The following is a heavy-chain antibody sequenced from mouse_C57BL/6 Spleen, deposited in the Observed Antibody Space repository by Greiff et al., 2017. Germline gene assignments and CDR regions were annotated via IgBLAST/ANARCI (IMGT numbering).Heavy chain of an antibody. D-gene: IGHD1-1*01. CDR1: GYTFTSYW. V-gene: IGHV1-52*01. CDR3: AIGLYGSRDWYFDV. CDR2: IDPSDSET. J-gene: IGHJ1*03. Sequence: VQLQQPGAELVRPGSSVKLSCKASGYTFTSYWMHWVKQRPIQGLEWIGNIDPSDSETHYNQKFKDKATLTVDKSSSTAYMQLSSLTSEDSAVYYGAIGLYGSRDWYFDVWGTGTTVTVSS.